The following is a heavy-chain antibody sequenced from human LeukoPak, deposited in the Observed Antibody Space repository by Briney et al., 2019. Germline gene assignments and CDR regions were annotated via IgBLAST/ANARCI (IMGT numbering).Heavy chain of an antibody. CDR2: IYYSGST. D-gene: IGHD3-10*01. Sequence: SETLSLTCTVSGVSISSSSYYWGWIRQPPGKGLEWIGSIYYSGSTYYNPSLKSQVTISVDTSKNPFSLKLSSVTAADTAVYYCARHAMSYYYGSGSYPLYFGYWGQGTLVTVSS. CDR1: GVSISSSSYY. J-gene: IGHJ4*02. CDR3: ARHAMSYYYGSGSYPLYFGY. V-gene: IGHV4-39*01.